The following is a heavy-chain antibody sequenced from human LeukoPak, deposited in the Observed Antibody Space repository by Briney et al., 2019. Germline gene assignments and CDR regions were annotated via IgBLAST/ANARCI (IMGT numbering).Heavy chain of an antibody. CDR3: ARDRGYYDSSGAYFQH. D-gene: IGHD3-22*01. Sequence: GGSLRLSCAASGFTFSSYAMHWVRLAPGKGLEWVAVISYDGSNKYYADSVKGRFTISRDNSKNTLYLQMNSLRAEDTAVYYCARDRGYYDSSGAYFQHWGQGTLVTVSS. CDR2: ISYDGSNK. CDR1: GFTFSSYA. V-gene: IGHV3-30*04. J-gene: IGHJ1*01.